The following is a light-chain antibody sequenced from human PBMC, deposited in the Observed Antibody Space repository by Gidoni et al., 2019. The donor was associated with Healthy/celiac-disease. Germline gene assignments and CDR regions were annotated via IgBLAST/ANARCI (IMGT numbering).Light chain of an antibody. Sequence: EIVLTQSPATLSLSPGERATLSCRASQSVSSYLAWYQQKPGQAPRLLIYDASRFSGSGSGTDFTLTISSLEPEDFAVYYCQQRSNWLFTFGPGTKVDIK. J-gene: IGKJ3*01. CDR1: QSVSSY. V-gene: IGKV3-11*01. CDR2: DAS. CDR3: QQRSNWLFT.